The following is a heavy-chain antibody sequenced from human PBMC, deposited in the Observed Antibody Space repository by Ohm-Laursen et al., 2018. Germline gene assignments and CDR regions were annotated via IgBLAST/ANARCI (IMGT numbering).Heavy chain of an antibody. CDR3: ARGGVHCYAL. CDR2: INHSGNT. D-gene: IGHD2-2*01. V-gene: IGHV4-34*01. J-gene: IGHJ4*02. Sequence: SDTLSLTCAVYGESFSGFYWNWIRQSPGKGLEWIGEINHSGNTNYNPSLKSRVTISVDTSKNQFSLKLNSVNAADTAVYYCARGGVHCYALWGQGTLVTVSS. CDR1: GESFSGFY.